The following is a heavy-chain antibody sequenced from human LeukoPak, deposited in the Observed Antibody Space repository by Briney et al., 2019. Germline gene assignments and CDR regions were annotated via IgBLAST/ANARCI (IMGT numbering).Heavy chain of an antibody. CDR3: ARLLDYDGSGAPDIFDI. J-gene: IGHJ3*02. CDR1: GVSISSNY. D-gene: IGHD3-22*01. CDR2: VSYTGRT. V-gene: IGHV4-59*01. Sequence: SETLSLTCSVSGVSISSNYWTWIRQSPGKGLEYIGHVSYTGRTRYNPSLQRRLTISLDTSNNHFSLQLTSVSAADTAVYYCARLLDYDGSGAPDIFDIWGQGTMVTVSS.